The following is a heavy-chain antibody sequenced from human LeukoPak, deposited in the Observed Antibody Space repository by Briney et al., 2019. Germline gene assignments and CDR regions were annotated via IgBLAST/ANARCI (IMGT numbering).Heavy chain of an antibody. J-gene: IGHJ4*02. D-gene: IGHD6-19*01. CDR3: AREFYSSGWHYYFDC. Sequence: PSETLSLTCTVSGGSISSYYWSWIRQPPRKGLEWIGYIYYSGSTNYNPSLKSRVTISVDTSKNQFSLKLSSVTAADTAVYYCAREFYSSGWHYYFDCWGQGTLVTVSS. V-gene: IGHV4-59*01. CDR2: IYYSGST. CDR1: GGSISSYY.